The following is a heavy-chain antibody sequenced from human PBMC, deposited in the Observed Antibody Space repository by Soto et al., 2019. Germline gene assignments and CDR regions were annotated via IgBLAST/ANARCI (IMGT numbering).Heavy chain of an antibody. Sequence: ASVKVSCKASAYTFTSYGISWVRQAPGQGLEWMGWISAYNGDTNYAQRFQGRVTMTTDTSTSTAYMELRSLRSDDTAVYYCVRDHDRTPDYWGQVNLVTVSS. CDR2: ISAYNGDT. V-gene: IGHV1-18*01. CDR1: AYTFTSYG. J-gene: IGHJ4*02. CDR3: VRDHDRTPDY. D-gene: IGHD1-1*01.